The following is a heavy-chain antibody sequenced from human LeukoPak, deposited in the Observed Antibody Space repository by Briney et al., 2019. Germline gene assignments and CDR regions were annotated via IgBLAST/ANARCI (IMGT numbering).Heavy chain of an antibody. CDR3: ARGFTESGYYSRRNAFDI. Sequence: PSETLSLTCAVYGESFSAYYWSWIRQPPGKGLEWIGEINHSGSTNYNPSLKSRVTISVDTSKNQFSLKLRFVTAADTAVYFCARGFTESGYYSRRNAFDIWGQGTMVTVSS. V-gene: IGHV4-34*01. CDR2: INHSGST. D-gene: IGHD3-22*01. CDR1: GESFSAYY. J-gene: IGHJ3*02.